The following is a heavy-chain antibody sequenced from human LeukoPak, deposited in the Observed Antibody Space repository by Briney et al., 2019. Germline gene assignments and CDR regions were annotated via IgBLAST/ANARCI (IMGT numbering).Heavy chain of an antibody. V-gene: IGHV4-34*01. J-gene: IGHJ4*02. D-gene: IGHD6-19*01. Sequence: LETLSLTCAVYGGSFSGYYWSWIRQPPGKGLEWIGEINHSGSTNYNPSFKSRVTISVDTSKNQFSLKLSSVTAADTAVYYCARGLYSSKKRYFDCWGQGTLVTVSS. CDR1: GGSFSGYY. CDR3: ARGLYSSKKRYFDC. CDR2: INHSGST.